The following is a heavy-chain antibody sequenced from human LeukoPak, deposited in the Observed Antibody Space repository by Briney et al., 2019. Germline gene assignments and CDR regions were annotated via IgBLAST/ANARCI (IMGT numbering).Heavy chain of an antibody. J-gene: IGHJ6*02. V-gene: IGHV1-69*13. D-gene: IGHD6-19*01. CDR1: GGTFSSYA. CDR3: ASPSSGREFYYYYGMDV. Sequence: SAKVSCKASGGTFSSYAISWVRQAPGQGLEWMGGIIPIFGTANYAQKFQGRVTITADESTSTAYMELSSLRSEDTAVYYCASPSSGREFYYYYGMDVWGQGTTVTVSS. CDR2: IIPIFGTA.